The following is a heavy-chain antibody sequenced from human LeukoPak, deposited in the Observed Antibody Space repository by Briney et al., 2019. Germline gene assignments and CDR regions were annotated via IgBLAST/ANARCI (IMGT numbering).Heavy chain of an antibody. CDR2: TIPIFGAK. CDR3: ASYSNWGEFDS. Sequence: SVKVSCKASGGTFSTFGITWVRQAPGQGLEWMGGTIPIFGAKHYAQKFRGRVTFTADNSTTTTFMELSSLRSEDTALYFCASYSNWGEFDSWGQGPLVTVSS. D-gene: IGHD7-27*01. CDR1: GGTFSTFG. J-gene: IGHJ4*02. V-gene: IGHV1-69*06.